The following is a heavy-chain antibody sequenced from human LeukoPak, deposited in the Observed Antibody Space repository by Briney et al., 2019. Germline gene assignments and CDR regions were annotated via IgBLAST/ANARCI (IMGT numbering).Heavy chain of an antibody. CDR3: ATTTLEGRRG. V-gene: IGHV3-7*01. D-gene: IGHD1-26*01. CDR1: GFTFSNYW. J-gene: IGHJ4*02. CDR2: IKQDGSEK. Sequence: PGGSLRLSCAASGFTFSNYWMSWIRQAPGKGLEWVANIKQDGSEKYYVDSVKGRFTISRDNARNSLYLQMNSLRAEDTAMYYCATTTLEGRRGWGQGSLVTVSS.